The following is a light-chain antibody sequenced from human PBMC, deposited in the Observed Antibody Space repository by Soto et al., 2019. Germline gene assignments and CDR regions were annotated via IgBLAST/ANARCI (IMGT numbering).Light chain of an antibody. Sequence: EIVLTQSPGTLSLSPGERATLSCRASQRVISTYLAWYHQKPGQAPRLLIYGASSRAAGIPDRFSGSGSGTDFTLTISRLEPEDDAGYFCQPYGNGHTFGGGTKVEIK. CDR2: GAS. CDR3: QPYGNGHT. CDR1: QRVISTY. V-gene: IGKV3-20*01. J-gene: IGKJ4*01.